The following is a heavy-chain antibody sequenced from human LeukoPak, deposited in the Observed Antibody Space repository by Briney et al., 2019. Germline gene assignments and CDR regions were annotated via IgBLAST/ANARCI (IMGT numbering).Heavy chain of an antibody. Sequence: SETLSLTCTVSGGSISSYYWSWVRQPPGEGLEWIGYIYYSGSTNYNPSLKSRVTISVDTSKNQFSLKVSSVTAADTAVYYCARACSSSWYTSCWFDPWGQGTLVTVSS. J-gene: IGHJ5*02. CDR2: IYYSGST. V-gene: IGHV4-59*01. D-gene: IGHD6-13*01. CDR1: GGSISSYY. CDR3: ARACSSSWYTSCWFDP.